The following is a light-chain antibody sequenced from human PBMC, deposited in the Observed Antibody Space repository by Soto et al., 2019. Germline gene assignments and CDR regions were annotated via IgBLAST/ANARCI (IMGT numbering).Light chain of an antibody. J-gene: IGLJ3*02. Sequence: QSALSQPASVSGSPGQSITISCTGTSSDVGGYNFVSWYQQHPGKAPKLLIYDVSNRPSVVSNRFSGSKSGNTASLTISGLKAEDEADYYCNSYTSCSNLVFGGGTKLTVL. CDR2: DVS. CDR1: SSDVGGYNF. CDR3: NSYTSCSNLV. V-gene: IGLV2-14*01.